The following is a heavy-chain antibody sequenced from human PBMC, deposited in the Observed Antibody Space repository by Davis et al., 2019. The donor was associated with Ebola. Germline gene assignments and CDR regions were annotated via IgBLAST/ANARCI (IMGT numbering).Heavy chain of an antibody. CDR1: GYTFTSYT. V-gene: IGHV1-69*02. J-gene: IGHJ4*02. D-gene: IGHD4-11*01. Sequence: SVKVPCKASGYTFTSYTISWVRQAPGQGLEWMGRLIPILGIANYAQKFPGRVTITADKSTSTAYMELSRLRSEDSAVYYCARGLTKVTTLNDYWGQGTLVTVSS. CDR3: ARGLTKVTTLNDY. CDR2: LIPILGIA.